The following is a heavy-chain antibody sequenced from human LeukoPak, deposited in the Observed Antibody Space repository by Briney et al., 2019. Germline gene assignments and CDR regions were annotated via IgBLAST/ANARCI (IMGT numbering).Heavy chain of an antibody. CDR2: IYYSGST. Sequence: SETLSLTCTVSGASIRSYYWSWIRQPPGKGLEWIGYIYYSGSTNYNPSLKSRVTLSLDTSKNQFSLRLNSVTAADTAVYYCATLQKYFFDDWGQGTLLTVSS. J-gene: IGHJ4*02. V-gene: IGHV4-59*08. D-gene: IGHD4-11*01. CDR3: ATLQKYFFDD. CDR1: GASIRSYY.